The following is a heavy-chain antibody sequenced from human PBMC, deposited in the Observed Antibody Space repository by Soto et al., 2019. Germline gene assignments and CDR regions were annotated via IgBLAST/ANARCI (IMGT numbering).Heavy chain of an antibody. CDR2: IRSKANSYAT. J-gene: IGHJ6*02. D-gene: IGHD4-4*01. V-gene: IGHV3-73*01. CDR1: GFTFSGSA. CDR3: TRHVTHGGMDV. Sequence: GVLRLSCAASGFTFSGSAMHWVRQASGKGLEWVGRIRSKANSYATAYAASVKGRFTISRDDSKNTAYLQMNSLKTEDTAVYYCTRHVTHGGMDVWGQGTTVTVSS.